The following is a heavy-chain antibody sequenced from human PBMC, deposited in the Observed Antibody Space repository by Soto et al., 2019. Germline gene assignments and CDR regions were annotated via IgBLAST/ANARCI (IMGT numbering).Heavy chain of an antibody. CDR2: IIPILGIA. V-gene: IGHV1-69*02. Sequence: QVQLVQSGAEVKKPGSSVKVSCKASGGTFSSYTISWVRQAPGQGLEWMGRIIPILGIANYAQKFQGRVTITADKSTSTAYMELSRLRSEDTAVYSCTSNNGGYSSSVPCWGQGTMVTVSS. CDR3: TSNNGGYSSSVPC. D-gene: IGHD6-6*01. CDR1: GGTFSSYT. J-gene: IGHJ3*01.